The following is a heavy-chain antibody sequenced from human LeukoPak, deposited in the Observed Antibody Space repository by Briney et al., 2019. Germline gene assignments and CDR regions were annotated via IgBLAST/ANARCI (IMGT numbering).Heavy chain of an antibody. D-gene: IGHD6-13*01. CDR1: GGSFSGYY. CDR3: ARRDGLAAAGNFDY. Sequence: SETLSLTCAVYGGSFSGYYWSWIRQPPGKGLERIGEINHSGSTNYNPSLKSRVTISVDTSKNQFSLKLSSVTAADTAVYYCARRDGLAAAGNFDYWGQGTLVTVSS. V-gene: IGHV4-34*01. J-gene: IGHJ4*02. CDR2: INHSGST.